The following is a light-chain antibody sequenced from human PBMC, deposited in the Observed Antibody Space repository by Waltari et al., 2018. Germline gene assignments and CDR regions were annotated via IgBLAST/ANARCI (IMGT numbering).Light chain of an antibody. V-gene: IGLV3-25*03. CDR3: QSIDASGVYYV. CDR2: NDK. Sequence: SYVLTQPPSLSVSPGQTARITCSGDALPKQYGFWYQQKPGQAPGMIIYNDKERPSAIPDRFSGSSSGTTVTLIISGVRAEVEADYYCQSIDASGVYYVFGGGTKLTVL. J-gene: IGLJ1*01. CDR1: ALPKQY.